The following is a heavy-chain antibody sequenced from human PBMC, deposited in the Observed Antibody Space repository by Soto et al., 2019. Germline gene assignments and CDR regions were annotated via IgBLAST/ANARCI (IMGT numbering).Heavy chain of an antibody. V-gene: IGHV3-23*01. CDR2: IDGAGDES. Sequence: QLLESGGGWAQPGESLRLSCAASGFSFSKFAMSWVRQAPGKGLEWVSTIDGAGDESFYADSVKGRFTISRDSSESTLSLQMNSLRDGDTAVYYCVKGVYSSGSDFFDFWGQGAPVTVSS. J-gene: IGHJ4*02. D-gene: IGHD5-12*01. CDR1: GFSFSKFA. CDR3: VKGVYSSGSDFFDF.